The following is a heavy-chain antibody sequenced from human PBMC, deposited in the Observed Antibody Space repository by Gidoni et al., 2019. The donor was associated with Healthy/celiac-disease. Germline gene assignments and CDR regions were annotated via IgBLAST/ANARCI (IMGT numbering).Heavy chain of an antibody. CDR3: ARDGGAGDYDY. Sequence: EVQLVESGGGLVQPGGSLRLSCAASGFTFRSYDMHWVRQATGKGLEWVSAIGTAGDTYYPGSVKGRFTISRENAKNSLYLQMNSLRAGDTAVYYCARDGGAGDYDYWGQGTLVTVSS. V-gene: IGHV3-13*01. CDR2: IGTAGDT. CDR1: GFTFRSYD. D-gene: IGHD6-19*01. J-gene: IGHJ4*02.